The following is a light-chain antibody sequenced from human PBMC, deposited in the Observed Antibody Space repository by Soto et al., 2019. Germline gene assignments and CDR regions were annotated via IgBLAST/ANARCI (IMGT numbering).Light chain of an antibody. CDR2: AAS. V-gene: IGKV1-6*01. CDR3: LQHFNFSWT. Sequence: AIQMTQSPSSLSASVGDRVTITCRASRDIGNDLGWYQQKPGKAPKHLIFAASNLQSGVPSRFSGGGSGTDFTLTISRLQADDFATYYCLQHFNFSWTFGQGTKVE. CDR1: RDIGND. J-gene: IGKJ1*01.